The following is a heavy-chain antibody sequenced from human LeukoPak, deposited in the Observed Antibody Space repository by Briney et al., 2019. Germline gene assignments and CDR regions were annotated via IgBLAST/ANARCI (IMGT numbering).Heavy chain of an antibody. D-gene: IGHD1-26*01. CDR1: GXTFSSYA. CDR2: ISGSGGNT. J-gene: IGHJ4*02. CDR3: AKDNGAGNFDY. Sequence: GGSLRLSCAASGXTFSSYAMSWVRQALGKGLEWVSLISGSGGNTYYVDSVKGRFTISRDNSKSTLYLQINSLRAEDTAVYFCAKDNGAGNFDYWGQGTLVTVSS. V-gene: IGHV3-23*01.